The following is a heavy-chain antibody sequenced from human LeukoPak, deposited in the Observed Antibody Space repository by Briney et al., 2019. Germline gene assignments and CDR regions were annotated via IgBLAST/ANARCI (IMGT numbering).Heavy chain of an antibody. J-gene: IGHJ4*02. CDR1: GGSISSYY. CDR3: ARVKRSEVDY. V-gene: IGHV4-4*07. Sequence: SETLSLTCTVSGGSISSYYWSWIRQPAGKGLEWIGSIYYSGSTYYNPSLKSRVTISVDTSKNQFSLKLSSVTAADTAVYYCARVKRSEVDYWGQGTLVTVSS. CDR2: IYYSGST.